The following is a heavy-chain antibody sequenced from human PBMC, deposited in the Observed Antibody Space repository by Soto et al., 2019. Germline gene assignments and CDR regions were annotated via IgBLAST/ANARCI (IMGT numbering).Heavy chain of an antibody. CDR1: GFTFSNAW. CDR3: TTDFPPSMVRGVIIRGSFDY. Sequence: EVQLVESGGGLVKPGGSLRLSCAASGFTFSNAWMSWVRQAPGKGLEWVGRIKSKTDGGTTDYAAPVKGRFTISRDDSKNTLYLQMNSLKTEDTAVYYCTTDFPPSMVRGVIIRGSFDYWGQGTLVTVSS. J-gene: IGHJ4*02. V-gene: IGHV3-15*01. CDR2: IKSKTDGGTT. D-gene: IGHD3-10*01.